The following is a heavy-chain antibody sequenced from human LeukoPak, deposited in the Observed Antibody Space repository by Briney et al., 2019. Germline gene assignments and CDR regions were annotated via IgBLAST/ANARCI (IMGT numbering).Heavy chain of an antibody. CDR3: ARGEWSSSPFDY. CDR1: EFSVGSNY. Sequence: GGSLRLSCAASEFSVGSNYMTWVRQAPGKGLEWVSFISSSSSYIYYADSVKGRFTVSRDNAKNSLYLQMNSLRAEDTAVYYCARGEWSSSPFDYWGQGTLVTVSS. D-gene: IGHD6-6*01. J-gene: IGHJ4*02. V-gene: IGHV3-21*01. CDR2: ISSSSSYI.